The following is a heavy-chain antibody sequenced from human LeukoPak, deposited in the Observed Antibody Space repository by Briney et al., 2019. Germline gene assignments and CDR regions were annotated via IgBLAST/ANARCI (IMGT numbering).Heavy chain of an antibody. Sequence: SETLSLTCTVSGGSISNYYWTWIRQPPGEGLEWIGYIYYSGATYYNPSLKSRVTISVDTSKNKFSLKLTTVTAADTAVYYCARLSGSPHPPFDYWGQGTLVTVSS. J-gene: IGHJ4*02. D-gene: IGHD1-26*01. CDR2: IYYSGAT. CDR3: ARLSGSPHPPFDY. V-gene: IGHV4-59*08. CDR1: GGSISNYY.